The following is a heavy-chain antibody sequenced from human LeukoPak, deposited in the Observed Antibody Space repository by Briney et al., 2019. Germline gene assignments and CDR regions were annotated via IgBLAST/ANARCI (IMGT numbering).Heavy chain of an antibody. CDR3: AKRLGDPRAFDY. D-gene: IGHD2-21*02. CDR1: GFTFSNYA. V-gene: IGHV3-23*01. J-gene: IGHJ4*02. Sequence: GGSLRLSCAASGFTFSNYAMNWVRQAPGKGLEWVSGISGSSGTINYAAPVKGRFTISRDNSRNTLYLQMNSLRADDTAVYYCAKRLGDPRAFDYWGEGRVVTVSS. CDR2: ISGSSGTI.